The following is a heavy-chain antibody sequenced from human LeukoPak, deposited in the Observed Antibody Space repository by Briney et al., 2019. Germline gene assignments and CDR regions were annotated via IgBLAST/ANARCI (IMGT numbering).Heavy chain of an antibody. CDR1: GFTFSSYA. Sequence: GGSLRLSCAASGFTFSSYAMSWVRQASGKGLEWVSAISGSGGSTYYADSVKGRFTISRDNSKNTLYLQMNSLRAEDTAVYYCAKEESRLPSPQYDFWSGYYEDQTPSWGQGTLVTVSS. J-gene: IGHJ5*02. V-gene: IGHV3-23*01. CDR2: ISGSGGST. CDR3: AKEESRLPSPQYDFWSGYYEDQTPS. D-gene: IGHD3-3*01.